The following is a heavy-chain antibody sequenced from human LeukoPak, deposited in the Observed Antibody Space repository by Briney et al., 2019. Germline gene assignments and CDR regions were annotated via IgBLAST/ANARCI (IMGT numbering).Heavy chain of an antibody. CDR2: ISYDGSNK. D-gene: IGHD3-10*01. CDR1: GFAFRSYG. J-gene: IGHJ4*02. CDR3: AKDAMVRGVINPHDN. V-gene: IGHV3-30*18. Sequence: GGSLRLSCAASGFAFRSYGMHWVRQAPGKGLEWVAVISYDGSNKYYAESVKGRFIISRDNSKNTPYLQMNSLRAEDTAVYYCAKDAMVRGVINPHDNWGQGTLVTVSS.